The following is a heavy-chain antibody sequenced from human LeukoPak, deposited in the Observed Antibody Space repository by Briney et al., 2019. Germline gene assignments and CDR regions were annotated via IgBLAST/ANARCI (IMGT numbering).Heavy chain of an antibody. CDR3: ARDDYGLPTDY. V-gene: IGHV1-46*01. CDR2: INPSGGST. Sequence: GASVKVSCKASGYTFTSYYMHWVRQAPGQGLEWMRIINPSGGSTSHAQKFQGRVTMTRDTSTSTVYMELSSPRSEDTAVYYCARDDYGLPTDYWGQGTLVTVSS. J-gene: IGHJ4*02. CDR1: GYTFTSYY. D-gene: IGHD4/OR15-4a*01.